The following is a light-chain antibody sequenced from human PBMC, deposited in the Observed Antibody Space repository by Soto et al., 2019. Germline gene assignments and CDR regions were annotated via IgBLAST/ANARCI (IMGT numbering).Light chain of an antibody. Sequence: DIQMTQSPSSLSASVGDRVTITCRASQSISSYLNWYQQKPGKAPKFLIYAASSLQSGVPSRFSGSGSGTDFTLTISSLQREDFATYFCQHYNSYSEAFGQGTKVDIK. J-gene: IGKJ1*01. CDR2: AAS. CDR3: QHYNSYSEA. V-gene: IGKV1-39*01. CDR1: QSISSY.